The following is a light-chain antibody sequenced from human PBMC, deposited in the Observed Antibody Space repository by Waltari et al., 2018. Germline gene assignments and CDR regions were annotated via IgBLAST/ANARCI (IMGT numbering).Light chain of an antibody. V-gene: IGLV2-23*02. J-gene: IGLJ1*01. CDR1: SRDVGYYIV. Sequence: QSALTQPASVSGSPGQSITISCTGTSRDVGYYIVVPWYQQHPGKAPKLMIYEVSKRPSGVSNRFSGSKSGNTASLTISGLQAEDEADYYCCSYAGGSTPGLVFGTGTKVTVL. CDR3: CSYAGGSTPGLV. CDR2: EVS.